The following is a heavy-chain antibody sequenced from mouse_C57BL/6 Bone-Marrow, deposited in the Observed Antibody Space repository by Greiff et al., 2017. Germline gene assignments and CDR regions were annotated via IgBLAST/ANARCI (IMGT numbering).Heavy chain of an antibody. CDR3: ARDPSNYFDY. CDR2: ISDGGSYT. J-gene: IGHJ2*01. V-gene: IGHV5-4*01. Sequence: EVKVVESGGGLVKPGGSLKLSCAASGFTFSSYAMSWVRQTPEKRLEWVATISDGGSYTYYPDNIKGRFTISRDNAKNNLYLQMSHLKSEDTAMYYCARDPSNYFDYGGQGNTLTVSS. CDR1: GFTFSSYA.